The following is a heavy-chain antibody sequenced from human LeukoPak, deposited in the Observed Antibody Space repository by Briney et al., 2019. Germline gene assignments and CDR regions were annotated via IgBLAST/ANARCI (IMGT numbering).Heavy chain of an antibody. CDR1: GGSFSGYY. D-gene: IGHD6-13*01. J-gene: IGHJ5*02. CDR3: ARACRFSSWPNNWFDP. V-gene: IGHV4-34*01. CDR2: INHSGST. Sequence: SETLSLTCAVSGGSFSGYYWSWLRQPPGKGLEWIGEINHSGSTNYNPSLKSRVTISVDTSKNQFSLKLSSVTAADTAVYYCARACRFSSWPNNWFDPWGQGTLVTVSS.